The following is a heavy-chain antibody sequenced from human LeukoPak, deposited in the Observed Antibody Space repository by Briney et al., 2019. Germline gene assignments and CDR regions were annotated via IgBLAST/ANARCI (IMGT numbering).Heavy chain of an antibody. V-gene: IGHV1-18*01. D-gene: IGHD6-19*01. J-gene: IGHJ4*02. CDR3: AREKLAVAGPYYFDY. CDR2: ISAYNGNT. Sequence: ASVKVSCKASGYTFTSYGISWVRQAPGQGLEWMGWISAYNGNTNYAQKLQGRVTMTTDTFTSTAYMELRSLRSDDTAVYYCAREKLAVAGPYYFDYWGQGTLVTVSS. CDR1: GYTFTSYG.